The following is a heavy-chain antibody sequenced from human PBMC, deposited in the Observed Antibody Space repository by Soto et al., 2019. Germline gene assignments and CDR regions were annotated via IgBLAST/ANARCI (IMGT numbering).Heavy chain of an antibody. CDR3: AKGRGTITLYFSMDV. V-gene: IGHV3-23*01. CDR2: ISGSGGST. CDR1: GFTFSSYA. J-gene: IGHJ6*02. D-gene: IGHD1-20*01. Sequence: EVQLLESGGGLVQPGGSLRLLCAASGFTFSSYAMSWVRQAPGKGLEWVSDISGSGGSTYYADSVKGRFTISRDNSKSTLYLQMNSLRAEDTAIYFCAKGRGTITLYFSMDVWGQGTTVTVSS.